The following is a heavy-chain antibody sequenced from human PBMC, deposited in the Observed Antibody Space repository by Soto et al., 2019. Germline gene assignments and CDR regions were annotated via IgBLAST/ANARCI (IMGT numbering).Heavy chain of an antibody. J-gene: IGHJ4*02. Sequence: GASVKVSCKASGYTFTSNGVSWVRQAPGQGLEWMGWISAYNGDTKYSQKFQGRVTMTTDTSTSTAYMELRSLRSDDTAVYYCARVPSYSTLGYWGQGTLVTVSS. CDR1: GYTFTSNG. V-gene: IGHV1-18*04. D-gene: IGHD2-21*01. CDR3: ARVPSYSTLGY. CDR2: ISAYNGDT.